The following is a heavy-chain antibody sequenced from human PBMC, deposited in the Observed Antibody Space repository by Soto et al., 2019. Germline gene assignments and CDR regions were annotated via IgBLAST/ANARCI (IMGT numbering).Heavy chain of an antibody. Sequence: PGGSLRLSCAVSGFTSSELYMDWVSQAPGKGLKWIGSSRSKPNNYITEYAASVKGRFTISRDESENSLYLQMNSLNTDDTAVYYCTRAGFGHGLDVWGQGTTVTVSS. V-gene: IGHV3-72*01. CDR2: SRSKPNNYIT. J-gene: IGHJ6*02. D-gene: IGHD3-16*01. CDR1: GFTSSELY. CDR3: TRAGFGHGLDV.